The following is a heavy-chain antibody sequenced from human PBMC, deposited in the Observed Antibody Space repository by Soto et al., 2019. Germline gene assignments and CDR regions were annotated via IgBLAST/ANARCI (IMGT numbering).Heavy chain of an antibody. Sequence: QVQLQESGPGLVKPSQTLSLTCTVSGGSISSGRYYWSWIRQHPGKGLEWIGYIYYSGSTYYNPSLKSRVTISVDTSKNQFSLKLSSVTAADTAVYYCAREGDSSGSINWFDPWGQGTLVTVSS. V-gene: IGHV4-31*03. CDR3: AREGDSSGSINWFDP. J-gene: IGHJ5*02. CDR2: IYYSGST. CDR1: GGSISSGRYY. D-gene: IGHD3-22*01.